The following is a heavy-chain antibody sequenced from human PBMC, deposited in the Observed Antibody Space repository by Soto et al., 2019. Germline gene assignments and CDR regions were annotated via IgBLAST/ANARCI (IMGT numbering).Heavy chain of an antibody. J-gene: IGHJ6*02. Sequence: XESLKISFKGSGYNFATDWIGWVRQIPGKGLEWMGIIYPVDSDTRYSPSFQGQVTISADKSISTAYLQWSSLKASDTAMYYCARYWHSYSLNYYRGMDVWGQGTTVTVS. CDR3: ARYWHSYSLNYYRGMDV. CDR2: IYPVDSDT. V-gene: IGHV5-51*01. CDR1: GYNFATDW. D-gene: IGHD5-18*01.